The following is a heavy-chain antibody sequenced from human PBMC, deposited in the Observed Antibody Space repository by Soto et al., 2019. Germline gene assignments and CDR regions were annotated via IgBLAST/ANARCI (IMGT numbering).Heavy chain of an antibody. CDR1: GYTFTIYG. CDR2: ISAYNGNT. CDR3: ARAVYSYRWFDP. J-gene: IGHJ5*02. Sequence: AAVKVSCKASGYTFTIYGISCVLQAPGQGLEWMGWISAYNGNTNYAQKLQGRVTMTTDTSTSTAYMELRSLRSDDTAGYYCARAVYSYRWFDPWGQGTLVTVSS. D-gene: IGHD2-21*01. V-gene: IGHV1-18*04.